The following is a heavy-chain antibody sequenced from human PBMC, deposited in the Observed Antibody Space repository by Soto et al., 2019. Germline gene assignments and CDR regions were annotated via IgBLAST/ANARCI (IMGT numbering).Heavy chain of an antibody. CDR1: GFTFSSYA. Sequence: GGSLRLSCAASGFTFSSYAMSWVRQAPGKGLEWVSAISGSGGSTYYADSVKGRFTISRDNSKNTLYLQMNSLRAEDTAVYYCANLGLGSGWYPNWFDPWGQGTLVTVSS. CDR3: ANLGLGSGWYPNWFDP. J-gene: IGHJ5*02. D-gene: IGHD6-19*01. CDR2: ISGSGGST. V-gene: IGHV3-23*01.